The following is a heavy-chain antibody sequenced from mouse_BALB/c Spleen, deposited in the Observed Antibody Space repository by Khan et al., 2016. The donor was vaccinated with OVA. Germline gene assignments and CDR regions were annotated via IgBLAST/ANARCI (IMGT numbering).Heavy chain of an antibody. D-gene: IGHD1-1*01. J-gene: IGHJ2*01. CDR1: GYSFTGYF. CDR2: INPHIGET. Sequence: VQLKESGPELVKPGASVKISCKASGYSFTGYFMNWVMQSHGKSLEWIGRINPHIGETLYNQKFKGKATLTVDESSRTAHMELQSLASDDSAVYYCARKYGNDFDYWGQGTTLTVSS. V-gene: IGHV1-20*02. CDR3: ARKYGNDFDY.